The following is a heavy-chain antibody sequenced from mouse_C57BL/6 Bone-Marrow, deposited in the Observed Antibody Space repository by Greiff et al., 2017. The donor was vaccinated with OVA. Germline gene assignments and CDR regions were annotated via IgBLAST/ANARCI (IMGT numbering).Heavy chain of an antibody. Sequence: EVQLQQSGAELVRPGASVKLSCTASGFNIKDDYMHWVKQRPEQGLEWIGWIDPENGDTEYASKFQGKATLTADTSSNTAYLQLSSLTSEDTAVYYCTTGYGSETWFAYWGQGTLVTVSA. CDR1: GFNIKDDY. CDR3: TTGYGSETWFAY. CDR2: IDPENGDT. J-gene: IGHJ3*01. D-gene: IGHD1-1*01. V-gene: IGHV14-4*01.